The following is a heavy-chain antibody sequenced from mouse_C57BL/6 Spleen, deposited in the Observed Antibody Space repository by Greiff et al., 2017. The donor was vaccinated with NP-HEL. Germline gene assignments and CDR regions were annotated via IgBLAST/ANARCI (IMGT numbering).Heavy chain of an antibody. CDR1: GFTFSDYY. CDR2: INYDGSST. J-gene: IGHJ4*01. V-gene: IGHV5-16*01. Sequence: EVKLVESEGGLVQPGSSMKLSCTASGFTFSDYYMAWVRQVPEKGLEWVANINYDGSSTYYLDSLKSRFIISRDNAKNILYLQMSSLKSEDTATYYCARGLGAMDYWGQGTSVTVSS. CDR3: ARGLGAMDY. D-gene: IGHD2-13*01.